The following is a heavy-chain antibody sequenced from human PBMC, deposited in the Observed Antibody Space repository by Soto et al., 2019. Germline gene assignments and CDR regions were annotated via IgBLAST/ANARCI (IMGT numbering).Heavy chain of an antibody. CDR3: AFGSWNHFHFDY. Sequence: VVSLGLSCTTSGFTFTSYTMHWVRQVPGKGLEWVATFWYDASGQYYADSVKGRFTISRNPSRSTLYLHMDSLRAEDTARYYCAFGSWNHFHFDYWGQETLVTVS. D-gene: IGHD6-13*01. CDR1: GFTFTSYT. J-gene: IGHJ4*02. V-gene: IGHV3-33*01. CDR2: FWYDASGQ.